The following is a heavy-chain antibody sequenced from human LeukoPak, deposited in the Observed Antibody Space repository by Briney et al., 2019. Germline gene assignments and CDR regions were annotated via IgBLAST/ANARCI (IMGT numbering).Heavy chain of an antibody. CDR2: ISSSSSTI. V-gene: IGHV3-48*04. J-gene: IGHJ4*02. Sequence: GGSLRLSCAASGFTFSSHSMNWVRQAPGKGLEWISFISSSSSTIYYADSVKGRFTISRDNAKNSLYLQMNSLRAEDTAVYYCARGLTQRSVAGYLLAAAGTWNDYWGQGTLVTVSS. D-gene: IGHD6-13*01. CDR1: GFTFSSHS. CDR3: ARGLTQRSVAGYLLAAAGTWNDY.